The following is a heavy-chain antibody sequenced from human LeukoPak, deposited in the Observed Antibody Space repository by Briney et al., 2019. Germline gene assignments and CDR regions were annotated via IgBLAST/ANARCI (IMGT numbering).Heavy chain of an antibody. D-gene: IGHD2-2*01. V-gene: IGHV4-34*01. Sequence: SETLSLTCTVSLDSITFSRFYWSWIRQPPGKGLEWIGEINHSGSTNYNPSLKSRVTISVDTSKNQFSLKLSSVTAADTAVYYRARFGCSSTSCYVYAFDIWGQGTMVTVSS. CDR1: LDSITFSRFY. CDR3: ARFGCSSTSCYVYAFDI. J-gene: IGHJ3*02. CDR2: INHSGST.